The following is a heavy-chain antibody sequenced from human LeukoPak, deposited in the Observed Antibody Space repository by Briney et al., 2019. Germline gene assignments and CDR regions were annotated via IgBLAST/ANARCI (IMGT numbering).Heavy chain of an antibody. V-gene: IGHV4-34*01. Sequence: SETLSLTCAVYSGSFSNYYWSWIRQPPGKGLEWIGSIYYHENTYYNSSLKSRVTISVDTSKNQFSLKLNSVTAADTAVYFCARRAYSAAYWKHFDYWGQGTLVTVSS. J-gene: IGHJ4*02. CDR3: ARRAYSAAYWKHFDY. CDR2: IYYHENT. CDR1: SGSFSNYY. D-gene: IGHD1-1*01.